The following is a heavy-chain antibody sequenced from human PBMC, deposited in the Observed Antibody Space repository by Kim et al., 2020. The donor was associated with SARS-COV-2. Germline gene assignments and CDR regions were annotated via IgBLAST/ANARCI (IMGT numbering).Heavy chain of an antibody. D-gene: IGHD3-10*01. CDR1: GYTFTSYY. V-gene: IGHV1-46*01. CDR3: ARDPSTPYGSGSYYNLGGVDY. CDR2: INPSGGST. J-gene: IGHJ4*02. Sequence: ASVKVSCKASGYTFTSYYMHWVRQAPGQGLEWMGIINPSGGSTSYAQKFQGRVTMTRDTSTSTVYMELSSLRSEDTAVYYCARDPSTPYGSGSYYNLGGVDYWGQGALVTVSS.